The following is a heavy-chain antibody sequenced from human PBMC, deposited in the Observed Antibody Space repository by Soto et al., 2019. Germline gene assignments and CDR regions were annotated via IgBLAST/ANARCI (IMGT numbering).Heavy chain of an antibody. J-gene: IGHJ3*02. CDR2: INHSGST. V-gene: IGHV4-34*01. CDR1: GGSFSGYY. D-gene: IGHD6-13*01. Sequence: QVHLQQWGAGLLKPSETLSLTCAVYGGSFSGYYWSWIRQPPGKGLEWIGEINHSGSTNYNPSLKSRVTISVDTSKNQFSLKLSSVTAADTAVYYCARVLMSIAAAGGSYAFDIWGQGTMVTVSS. CDR3: ARVLMSIAAAGGSYAFDI.